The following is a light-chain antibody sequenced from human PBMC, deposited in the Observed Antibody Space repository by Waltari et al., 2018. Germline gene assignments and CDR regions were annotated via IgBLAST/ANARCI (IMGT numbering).Light chain of an antibody. Sequence: DIVMTQSPATLSVSPGERTTLSCRASQSVSSSLAWLQQKPGQAPRLLIYGASTRATGIPARFTGSGSGTEFTLTISSLQSEDFAVYYCQQYNNWPLTFGGGTKVEIK. CDR2: GAS. J-gene: IGKJ4*01. CDR1: QSVSSS. CDR3: QQYNNWPLT. V-gene: IGKV3-15*01.